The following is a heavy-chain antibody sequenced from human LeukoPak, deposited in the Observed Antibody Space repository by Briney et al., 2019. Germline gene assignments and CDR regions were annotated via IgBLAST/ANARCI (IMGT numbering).Heavy chain of an antibody. CDR2: IYYSGST. V-gene: IGHV4-59*01. CDR1: GGSISSYY. J-gene: IGHJ4*02. D-gene: IGHD6-19*01. CDR3: ARVASSGWDYYFDY. Sequence: PSETLSLTCTVSGGSISSYYWSWIRQPPGKGLEWIGYIYYSGSTNYNPSLKSRVTISVDTSKNQFSLKLSSMTAADTAVYYCARVASSGWDYYFDYWGQGTLVTVSS.